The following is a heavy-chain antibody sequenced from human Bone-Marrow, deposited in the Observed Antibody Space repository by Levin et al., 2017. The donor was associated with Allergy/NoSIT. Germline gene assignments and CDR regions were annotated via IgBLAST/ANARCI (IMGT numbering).Heavy chain of an antibody. D-gene: IGHD1-26*01. V-gene: IGHV3-21*01. CDR1: GFTFNRHY. CDR3: ARTSGTYDDYAFDI. Sequence: SCAASGFTFNRHYMNWVRQAPGKGLEWVSSISSGGSNIYSADSLKGRFTISRDNAKKLLYLQMNSLRAEDTAVYYCARTSGTYDDYAFDIWGQGTMVTVSS. J-gene: IGHJ3*02. CDR2: ISSGGSNI.